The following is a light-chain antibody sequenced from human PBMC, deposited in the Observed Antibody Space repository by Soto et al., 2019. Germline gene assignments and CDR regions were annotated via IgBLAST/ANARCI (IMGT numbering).Light chain of an antibody. CDR1: PSVLYSSNNKNY. V-gene: IGKV4-1*01. CDR3: QQYYTTPWT. CDR2: WAS. Sequence: DIVMTQSPDSLSVSLGERATINCKCSPSVLYSSNNKNYLAWYQQKPGQPPKALIYWASTRESGVPDRFSGSGSGTDFTLTISSLQAEDMAVYYCQQYYTTPWTFGQGTKVDIK. J-gene: IGKJ1*01.